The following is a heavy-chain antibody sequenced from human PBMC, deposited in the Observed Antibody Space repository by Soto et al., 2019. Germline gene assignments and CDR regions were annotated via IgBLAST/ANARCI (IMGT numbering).Heavy chain of an antibody. D-gene: IGHD2-2*02. V-gene: IGHV4-39*01. CDR3: ARIVVVPAAIDYYYYYYMDV. CDR2: IYYSGST. Sequence: QLQLQESGPGLVKPSETLSLTCTVSGGSISSSSYYWGWIRQPPGKGLEWIGSIYYSGSTYYNPSLKSRVTISVDTSKNPFSLKLSSVTAADTAVYYCARIVVVPAAIDYYYYYYMDVWGKGTTVTVSS. CDR1: GGSISSSSYY. J-gene: IGHJ6*03.